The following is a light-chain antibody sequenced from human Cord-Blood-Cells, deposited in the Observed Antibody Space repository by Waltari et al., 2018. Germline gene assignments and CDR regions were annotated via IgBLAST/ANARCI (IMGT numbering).Light chain of an antibody. V-gene: IGLV2-11*01. CDR2: DVS. CDR1: SSDVGVYNY. CDR3: CSYAGSYTV. Sequence: QSALTQPRSVSGSPGQSVTISCTGTSSDVGVYNYVSWYQQHPGKGPKVMIYDVSKRPSGLPYRVSGSKSGNTAALTISGLQAEDEADYYCCSYAGSYTVFGGGTKLTVL. J-gene: IGLJ2*01.